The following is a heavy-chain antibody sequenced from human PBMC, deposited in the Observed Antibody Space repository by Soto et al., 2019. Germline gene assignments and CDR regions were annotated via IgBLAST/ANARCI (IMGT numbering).Heavy chain of an antibody. CDR2: VQPGDSDT. CDR3: ARLSGYSDYYYYGMDV. CDR1: GYTFTNYW. V-gene: IGHV5-51*01. Sequence: GESLKISCKVSGYTFTNYWIGWVRQVPGKGLEWMTLVQPGDSDTRYSPSFQGQVTISADKSISTAYLQWSSLKASDTAMYYCARLSGYSDYYYYGMDVWGQGTTVTVSS. J-gene: IGHJ6*02. D-gene: IGHD5-12*01.